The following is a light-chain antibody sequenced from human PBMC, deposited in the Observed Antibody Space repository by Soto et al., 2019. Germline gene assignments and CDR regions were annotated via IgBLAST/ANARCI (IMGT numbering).Light chain of an antibody. V-gene: IGKV3-20*01. CDR3: HQYGSSPSYT. J-gene: IGKJ2*01. CDR1: QSVSSSSY. Sequence: EIVLTQSPGTLSLSPGERATLSCRASQSVSSSSYLAWYQQKPGQAPRLLIYGASSRATGLPDRFSGSGSGTDFTLTISRLEPEDFAVYYCHQYGSSPSYTFGQGTKLE. CDR2: GAS.